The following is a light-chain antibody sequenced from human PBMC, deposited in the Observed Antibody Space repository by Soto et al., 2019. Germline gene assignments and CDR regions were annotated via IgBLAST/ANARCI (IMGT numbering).Light chain of an antibody. CDR1: NSNIGNNY. V-gene: IGLV1-51*01. Sequence: QSVLTQPPSVSAAPGQKVTISCSGSNSNIGNNYVSWYQHLPGTAPKLLIYYNNKRPSGIPDRFSGTKSGTSATLGITGLQTGDEADYYCATWDSSLIAGVFGGGTKVTVL. CDR3: ATWDSSLIAGV. J-gene: IGLJ2*01. CDR2: YNN.